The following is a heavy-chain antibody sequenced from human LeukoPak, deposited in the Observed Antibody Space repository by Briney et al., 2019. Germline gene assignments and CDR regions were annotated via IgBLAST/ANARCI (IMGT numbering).Heavy chain of an antibody. Sequence: PGGSLRLSCAAPGFTFSSYAMSWVRQAPGKGLEWVSAISGSGGSTYYADSVKGRFTISRDNSKNTLYLQMNSLRAEDTAVYYCARRRGYYDYYGMDVWGQGTTVTVSS. D-gene: IGHD3-3*01. CDR1: GFTFSSYA. CDR3: ARRRGYYDYYGMDV. CDR2: ISGSGGST. J-gene: IGHJ6*02. V-gene: IGHV3-23*01.